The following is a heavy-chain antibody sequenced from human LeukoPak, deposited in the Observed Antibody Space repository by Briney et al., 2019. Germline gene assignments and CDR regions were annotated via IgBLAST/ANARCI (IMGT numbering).Heavy chain of an antibody. Sequence: PSETLSLTCTVSGGSMSSSSYYWGWIRQPPGKGLEWIGHIYYSGGTYYNPSLKSRVTISLDASKHQFSLKLTSVTAADTAVYFCAREIPSSSWSNYYYYYYMDVWGKGTMVTISS. V-gene: IGHV4-61*05. CDR1: GGSMSSSSYY. D-gene: IGHD6-13*01. J-gene: IGHJ6*03. CDR2: IYYSGGT. CDR3: AREIPSSSWSNYYYYYYMDV.